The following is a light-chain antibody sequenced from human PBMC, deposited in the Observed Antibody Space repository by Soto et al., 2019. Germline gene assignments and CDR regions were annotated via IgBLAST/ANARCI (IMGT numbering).Light chain of an antibody. Sequence: EIVLTRSPVTLSLSPGERATLSCRASQSVSSSYLAWYQQKPGQAPRLLIYGASSRATGIPDRFSGSGSGTDFTLTIIRLEPEDFAVYYCQQYGSSPSTFGQGTRLEIK. CDR2: GAS. J-gene: IGKJ5*01. V-gene: IGKV3-20*01. CDR1: QSVSSSY. CDR3: QQYGSSPST.